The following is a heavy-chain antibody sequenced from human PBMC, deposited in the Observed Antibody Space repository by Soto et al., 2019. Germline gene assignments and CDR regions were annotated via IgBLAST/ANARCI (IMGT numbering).Heavy chain of an antibody. D-gene: IGHD2-15*01. CDR3: AKRRGAGGHFDY. CDR2: VSIGGST. CDR1: GFTFSSYA. Sequence: DVQLLESGGGLVQLAGSLRLSCAASGFTFSSYAMGWVRQGPGKGLEWVAVVSIGGSTHYADSVRGRFTISRDNSKNTLSLQMNSLTAEDTAVYFCAKRRGAGGHFDYWGQGALVTVSS. J-gene: IGHJ4*02. V-gene: IGHV3-23*01.